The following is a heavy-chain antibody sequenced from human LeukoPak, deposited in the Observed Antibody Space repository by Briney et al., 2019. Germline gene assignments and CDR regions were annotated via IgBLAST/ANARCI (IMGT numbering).Heavy chain of an antibody. D-gene: IGHD6-19*01. CDR3: ARAAVAGLYFDY. Sequence: GGSLRLSCGASGFTFSSYEMNWVRQAPGKGLEWVSYISSSGSTIYYADSVKGRFTISRDNAKNSLYLQMNSLRAEDTAVYYYARAAVAGLYFDYWGQGTLVTVSS. V-gene: IGHV3-48*03. CDR2: ISSSGSTI. J-gene: IGHJ4*02. CDR1: GFTFSSYE.